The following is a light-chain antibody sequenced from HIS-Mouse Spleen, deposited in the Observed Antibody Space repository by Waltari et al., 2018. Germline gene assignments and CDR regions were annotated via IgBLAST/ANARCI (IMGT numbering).Light chain of an antibody. J-gene: IGLJ3*02. V-gene: IGLV1-47*01. Sequence: QSVLTQPPSASGTPGQRVTISCSGSSSNIGSNYVYWYQQLPGTAPKLLIYRNNQRPSWVPDRFSGSKSGTCASLAISGLRSEDEADYYCAAWDDSLSGPWVFGGGTKLTVL. CDR3: AAWDDSLSGPWV. CDR1: SSNIGSNY. CDR2: RNN.